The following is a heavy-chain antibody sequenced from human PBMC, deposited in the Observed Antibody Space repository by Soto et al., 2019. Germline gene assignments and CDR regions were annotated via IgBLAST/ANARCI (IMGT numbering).Heavy chain of an antibody. Sequence: SVKVSCKASGGTFSSYAISWVRQAPGQGLEWMGGIIPIFGTANYAQKFQGRVTITADESTSTAYMELSSLRSEDTAVYYCARYPADPGIAVAGTNYDGMDVWGQGTTVTVSS. CDR1: GGTFSSYA. V-gene: IGHV1-69*13. CDR3: ARYPADPGIAVAGTNYDGMDV. D-gene: IGHD6-19*01. CDR2: IIPIFGTA. J-gene: IGHJ6*02.